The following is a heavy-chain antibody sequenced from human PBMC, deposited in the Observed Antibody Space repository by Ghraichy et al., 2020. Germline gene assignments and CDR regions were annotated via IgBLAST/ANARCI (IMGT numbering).Heavy chain of an antibody. V-gene: IGHV4-59*01. CDR2: INYSGST. D-gene: IGHD2-2*01. CDR1: GFSISSYY. Sequence: SQTLSLTCTASGFSISSYYWSWIRQPPGKGLEWIGYINYSGSTNYNPSLKSRVTISVDTSKNQFSLELSTVTAADTAMYYCSRAGGQLEYYYYSMDVWGQGTTVTLSS. CDR3: SRAGGQLEYYYYSMDV. J-gene: IGHJ6*02.